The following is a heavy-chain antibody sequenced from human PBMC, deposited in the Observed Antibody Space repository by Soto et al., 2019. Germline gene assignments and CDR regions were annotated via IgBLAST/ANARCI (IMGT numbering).Heavy chain of an antibody. V-gene: IGHV3-9*01. CDR2: VSWTNISF. D-gene: IGHD5-18*01. CDR1: GFAFGDYA. J-gene: IGHJ4*02. Sequence: GGSLRLSCAASGFAFGDYAMHWVRQVPGRGLEWVPGVSWTNISFGYADSVKGRFTISRDNARNSLYLQMNSLRREDTAFYYCAKDRNTAMVTGDFDYWGQGILVTVSS. CDR3: AKDRNTAMVTGDFDY.